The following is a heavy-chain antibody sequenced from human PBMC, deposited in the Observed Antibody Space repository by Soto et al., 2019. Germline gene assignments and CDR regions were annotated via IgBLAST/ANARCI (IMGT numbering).Heavy chain of an antibody. J-gene: IGHJ5*02. V-gene: IGHV3-74*01. CDR3: ARRGQGGWGLAH. Sequence: EVQLVESGGGLVQPGGSLRLSCAASGFTFSTYWVHWVRQAPGKGLVWVSRINTDGSSTSYADSVKGRFTISRDNAKNTLYLQMNSLGAEGTAVYYCARRGQGGWGLAHWGQGTLVTVSS. CDR2: INTDGSST. D-gene: IGHD3-16*01. CDR1: GFTFSTYW.